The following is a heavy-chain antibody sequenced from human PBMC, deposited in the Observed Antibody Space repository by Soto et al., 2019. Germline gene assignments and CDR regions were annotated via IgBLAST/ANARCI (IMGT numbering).Heavy chain of an antibody. CDR2: ISGSGGST. CDR3: AKDHLDYDILTGYYMGWFDP. CDR1: GFTFSSYA. J-gene: IGHJ5*02. V-gene: IGHV3-23*01. Sequence: EVQLLESGGGLVQPGGSLRLSCAASGFTFSSYAMSWVRQAPGKGLEWVSAISGSGGSTYYADSVKGRFTISRDNSKNTLYLQMNSLRAEDTAVYYCAKDHLDYDILTGYYMGWFDPWGQGTLVTVSS. D-gene: IGHD3-9*01.